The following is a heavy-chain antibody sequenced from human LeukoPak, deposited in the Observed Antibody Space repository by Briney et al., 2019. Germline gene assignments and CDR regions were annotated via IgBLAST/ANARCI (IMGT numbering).Heavy chain of an antibody. CDR1: GFTFSDYY. CDR3: TREDNWYFDL. V-gene: IGHV3-11*05. CDR2: ISSSSSYT. J-gene: IGHJ2*01. Sequence: GGSLRLSCAASGFTFSDYYMSWIRQAPGKGLEWVSYISSSSSYTNYAASVKGRFTISRDNAKNSLYLQLNSLRAEDTAVYYCTREDNWYFDLWGRGTMFTVSP.